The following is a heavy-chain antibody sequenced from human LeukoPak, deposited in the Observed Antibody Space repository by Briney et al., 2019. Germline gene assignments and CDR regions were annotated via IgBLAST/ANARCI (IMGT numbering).Heavy chain of an antibody. V-gene: IGHV4-59*12. CDR1: GGSISDNY. CDR2: AYYSGHT. Sequence: SETLSLTCTVSGGSISDNYWSWIRQPPGKGLEWIGYAYYSGHTNYNSSLKSRVTMSLDTSKSQFSLRLSSVTAADTAVYYCAREQLVRRGVDYWGQGTLVTVSS. D-gene: IGHD6-6*01. J-gene: IGHJ4*02. CDR3: AREQLVRRGVDY.